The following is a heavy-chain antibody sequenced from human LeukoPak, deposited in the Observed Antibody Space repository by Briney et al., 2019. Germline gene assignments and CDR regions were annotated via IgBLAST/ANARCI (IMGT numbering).Heavy chain of an antibody. V-gene: IGHV4-34*01. CDR1: GGSFSGYY. D-gene: IGHD3-3*01. CDR2: INHSGST. Sequence: SETLSLTCAVYGGSFSGYYWSWIRQPPGKGLEWIGEINHSGSTNYNPSLKSRVTISVDTSKNQFSLKLSSVTAADTAVYYCASGLLRAYYDIWSGYSTPSFDYWGQGTLVTVSS. CDR3: ASGLLRAYYDIWSGYSTPSFDY. J-gene: IGHJ4*02.